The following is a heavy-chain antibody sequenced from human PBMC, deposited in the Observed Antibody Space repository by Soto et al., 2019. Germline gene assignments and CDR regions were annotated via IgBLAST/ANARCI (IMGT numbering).Heavy chain of an antibody. J-gene: IGHJ4*02. CDR2: ISGSGGST. CDR1: GFTFSSYA. CDR3: AKDLTAGYGSSSWLDYFDY. V-gene: IGHV3-23*01. D-gene: IGHD6-13*01. Sequence: PGGSLRLSCAASGFTFSSYAMSWVRQAPGKGLEWVSAISGSGGSTYYADSVKGRFTISRDNSKNTLYLQMNSLRAEDTAVYYCAKDLTAGYGSSSWLDYFDYWGQGTLVTVSS.